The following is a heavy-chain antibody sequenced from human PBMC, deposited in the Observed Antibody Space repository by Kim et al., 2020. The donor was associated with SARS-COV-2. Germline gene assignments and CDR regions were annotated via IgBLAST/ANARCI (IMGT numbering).Heavy chain of an antibody. CDR3: AKDTSIPAAIGSDGMDV. J-gene: IGHJ6*02. D-gene: IGHD2-2*02. Sequence: GGSLRLSCAASGFTFDDYAMHWVRQAPGKGLEWVSGISWNSGSIGYADSVKGRFTISRDNAKNSLYLQMNSLRAEDTALYYCAKDTSIPAAIGSDGMDVWGQGTTVTVSS. V-gene: IGHV3-9*01. CDR1: GFTFDDYA. CDR2: ISWNSGSI.